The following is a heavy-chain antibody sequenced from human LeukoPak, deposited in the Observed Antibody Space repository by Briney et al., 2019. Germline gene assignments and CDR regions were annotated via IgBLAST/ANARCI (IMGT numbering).Heavy chain of an antibody. CDR3: ARVRLIVGNWFDP. V-gene: IGHV1-2*02. J-gene: IGHJ5*02. Sequence: ASVKVSCKASGYTFTDYYINWVRQAPGQGLEWMGWINPNSGGTNYAQKFQGRVTMTRDTSISTAYMELSRLRSDDTAVYYCARVRLIVGNWFDPWGQGTLVTVSS. CDR1: GYTFTDYY. CDR2: INPNSGGT. D-gene: IGHD3-22*01.